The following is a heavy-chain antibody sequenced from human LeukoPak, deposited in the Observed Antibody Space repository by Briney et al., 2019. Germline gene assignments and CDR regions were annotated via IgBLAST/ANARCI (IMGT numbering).Heavy chain of an antibody. J-gene: IGHJ4*02. D-gene: IGHD4-17*01. CDR3: ARGGHGDYLNDY. V-gene: IGHV3-21*05. CDR2: ISISGRSI. CDR1: GFTFSIYS. Sequence: GGSLRLSCATSGFTFSIYSMNWVRQAPGKGLEWVSYISISGRSIYYADSVKGRFTISRDNAKNSLYLQMNSLRAEDTAVYYCARGGHGDYLNDYWGQGTLVTVSS.